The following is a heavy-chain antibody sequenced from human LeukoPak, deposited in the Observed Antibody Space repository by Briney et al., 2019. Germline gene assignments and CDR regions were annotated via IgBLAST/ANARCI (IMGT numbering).Heavy chain of an antibody. J-gene: IGHJ4*01. V-gene: IGHV1-2*02. CDR2: INPNSGGT. Sequence: ASVKVSCKASGYTFTGYYMHWVRQAPGQGLEWMGWINPNSGGTNYAQKFQGRVTMTRDTSISTAYMDLSRLRSDDTAVYYCARVFVSGWYVPFDYWGQEPWSPSPQ. D-gene: IGHD6-19*01. CDR3: ARVFVSGWYVPFDY. CDR1: GYTFTGYY.